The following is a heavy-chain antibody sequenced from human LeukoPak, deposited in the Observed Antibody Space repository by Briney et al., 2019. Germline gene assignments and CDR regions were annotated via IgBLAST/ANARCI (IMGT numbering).Heavy chain of an antibody. Sequence: SETLSLTCTVSGGSISSYYWSWIRQPAGKGLEWIGRIYTSGSTNYNPSLKSRVTMSVDTSKNQFSLKLSSVTAADAAVYYCATSAASPYYYYMDVWGKGTTVTVSS. CDR1: GGSISSYY. V-gene: IGHV4-4*07. CDR3: ATSAASPYYYYMDV. CDR2: IYTSGST. D-gene: IGHD6-13*01. J-gene: IGHJ6*03.